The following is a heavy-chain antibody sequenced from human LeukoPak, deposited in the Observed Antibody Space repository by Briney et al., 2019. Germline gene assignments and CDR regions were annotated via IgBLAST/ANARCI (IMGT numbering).Heavy chain of an antibody. CDR1: GFTFSSYA. Sequence: GGSLRLSCSASGFTFSSYAMHWVRQAPGKGLEWVAVISYDGSNKHYADSVKGRFTISRDNSKNTLYLQMNSLRAEDTAVYYCARDRELPFDYWGQGTLVTVSS. J-gene: IGHJ4*02. CDR3: ARDRELPFDY. D-gene: IGHD1-26*01. V-gene: IGHV3-30*04. CDR2: ISYDGSNK.